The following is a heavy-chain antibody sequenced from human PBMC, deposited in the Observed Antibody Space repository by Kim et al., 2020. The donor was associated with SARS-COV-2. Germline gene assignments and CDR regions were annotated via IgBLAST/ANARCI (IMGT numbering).Heavy chain of an antibody. CDR2: ISYDGSNK. Sequence: GGSLRHSCAASGFTFSSYGMHWVRQAPGKGLEWVAVISYDGSNKYYADSVKGRFTISRDNSKNTLYLQMNSLRAEDTAVYYCAKDSVYDSSGYYFPDAFDIWGQGTRVTVSS. J-gene: IGHJ3*02. CDR3: AKDSVYDSSGYYFPDAFDI. V-gene: IGHV3-30*18. CDR1: GFTFSSYG. D-gene: IGHD3-22*01.